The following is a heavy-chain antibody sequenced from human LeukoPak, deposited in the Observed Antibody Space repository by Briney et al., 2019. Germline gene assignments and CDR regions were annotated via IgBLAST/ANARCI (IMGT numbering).Heavy chain of an antibody. CDR1: GGSVSSYF. V-gene: IGHV4-59*08. Sequence: SETLSLTCTVAGGSVSSYFRSWIRQPPGKGLEWIGYISYSGTTNYNPSLKSRVTISIDTSKNQFSLKLSSVTAADTAVYYCASEPYGSGSFLGAFDIWGQGTMVTVSS. CDR3: ASEPYGSGSFLGAFDI. CDR2: ISYSGTT. D-gene: IGHD3-10*01. J-gene: IGHJ3*02.